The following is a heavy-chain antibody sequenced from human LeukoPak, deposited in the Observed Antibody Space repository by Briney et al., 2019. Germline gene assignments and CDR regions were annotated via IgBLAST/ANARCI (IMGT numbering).Heavy chain of an antibody. CDR1: GDSIRSYY. CDR2: IYYSGST. D-gene: IGHD2-2*01. J-gene: IGHJ5*02. V-gene: IGHV4-59*08. Sequence: SEPLSLTCTVSGDSIRSYYWSWIRQPPGKGLEWIGYIYYSGSTKYNPSLKSRVTISVDTSKNQFSLKLSSVTAADTAVYYCARLPYCSTTSCYYWFDPWGQGTLVTVSS. CDR3: ARLPYCSTTSCYYWFDP.